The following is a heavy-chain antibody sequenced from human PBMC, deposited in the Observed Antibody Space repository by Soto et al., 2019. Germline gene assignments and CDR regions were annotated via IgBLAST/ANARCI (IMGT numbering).Heavy chain of an antibody. D-gene: IGHD1-26*01. CDR3: ARDFTGSYLGLDY. CDR2: INAGKGNT. Sequence: ASVKVSCKASGYTFTSYAMHWVRQAPGQRLEWMGWINAGKGNTKYSQKFQGRVTITRDTSASTAYMELSSLRSEDTAVYYCARDFTGSYLGLDYWGQGTLVTVSS. V-gene: IGHV1-3*01. J-gene: IGHJ4*02. CDR1: GYTFTSYA.